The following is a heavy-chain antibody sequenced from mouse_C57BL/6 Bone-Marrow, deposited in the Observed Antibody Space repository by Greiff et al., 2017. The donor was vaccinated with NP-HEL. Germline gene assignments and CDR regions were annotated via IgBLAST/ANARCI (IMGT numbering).Heavy chain of an antibody. CDR3: ARFGSSPFDY. J-gene: IGHJ2*01. D-gene: IGHD1-1*01. Sequence: EVKVVESEGGLVQPGSSMKLSCTASGFTFSDYYMAWVRQVPEKGLEWVANINYDGSSTYYLDSLKSRFIISRDNAKNILYLQMSSLKSEDTATYYCARFGSSPFDYWGQGTTLTVSS. CDR2: INYDGSST. CDR1: GFTFSDYY. V-gene: IGHV5-16*01.